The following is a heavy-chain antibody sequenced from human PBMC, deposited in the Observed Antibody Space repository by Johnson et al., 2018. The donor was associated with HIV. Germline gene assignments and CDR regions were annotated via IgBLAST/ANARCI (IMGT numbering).Heavy chain of an antibody. J-gene: IGHJ3*02. V-gene: IGHV3-9*01. Sequence: VQLVESGGGLVQPGRSLRLSCAASGFTFDDYVMHWARQAPGKGLEWVSGISWNSGSRDYVDSVKGRFTISRDNAKNSLYLQMNSLRAEDTALYYCAKGWTTVTTRLDAFDIWGQGTMVTVYS. CDR1: GFTFDDYV. D-gene: IGHD4-11*01. CDR2: ISWNSGSR. CDR3: AKGWTTVTTRLDAFDI.